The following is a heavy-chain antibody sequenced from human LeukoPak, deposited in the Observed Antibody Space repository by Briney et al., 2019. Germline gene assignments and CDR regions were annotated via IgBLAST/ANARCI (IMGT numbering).Heavy chain of an antibody. CDR1: GGTFSSYA. J-gene: IGHJ4*02. D-gene: IGHD3-3*01. Sequence: ASVKVSCKASGGTFSSYAISWVRQAPGQGLEWMGRIIPILGIANYAQKFQGRVTITADKSTSTAYMELSSLRSEDTAVYYCARGRHYDFWSGYSAHSFWYFDYWGQGTLVTVSS. CDR2: IIPILGIA. CDR3: ARGRHYDFWSGYSAHSFWYFDY. V-gene: IGHV1-69*04.